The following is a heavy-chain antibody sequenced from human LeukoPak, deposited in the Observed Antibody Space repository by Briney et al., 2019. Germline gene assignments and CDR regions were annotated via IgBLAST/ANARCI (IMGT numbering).Heavy chain of an antibody. CDR1: GFTFSDYA. D-gene: IGHD4-17*01. V-gene: IGHV3-11*03. CDR2: ISSSSSYT. CDR3: VSYGDYYYYGMGV. J-gene: IGHJ6*02. Sequence: GGSLRLSCAASGFTFSDYAMHWVRQAPGKGLEWVSYISSSSSYTNYADSVKGRFTISRDNAKNSLYLQMNSLRAEDTAVYYCVSYGDYYYYGMGVWGQGTTVTVSS.